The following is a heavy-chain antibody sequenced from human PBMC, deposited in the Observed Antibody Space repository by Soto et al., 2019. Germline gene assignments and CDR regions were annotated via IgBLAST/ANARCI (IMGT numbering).Heavy chain of an antibody. Sequence: EVQLLESGGGLVQPGGSLRLSCAASGFTFSSYAMSWVRQAPGKGLEWVSAITGSSGSTYYADSVKGRFTNSRDNSKNTLYLQMNSLRAEDTAIYYCAKSRLLVPAANWFDPWGQGTLVTVSS. V-gene: IGHV3-23*01. D-gene: IGHD2-2*01. CDR1: GFTFSSYA. J-gene: IGHJ5*02. CDR2: ITGSSGST. CDR3: AKSRLLVPAANWFDP.